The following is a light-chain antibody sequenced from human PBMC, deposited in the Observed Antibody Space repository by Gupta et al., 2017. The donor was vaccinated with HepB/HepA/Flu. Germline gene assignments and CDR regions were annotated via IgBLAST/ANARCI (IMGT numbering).Light chain of an antibody. V-gene: IGLV1-40*01. CDR2: ANR. CDR3: QSYDSTQNEYV. J-gene: IGLJ1*01. Sequence: QSVLTQPPSVSGAPGQRVTISCTGSSSNIGAGYDVHWYQQVPGAAPKLVIYANRNRPSGVPDRFSGSKSGTSGSLAITGLQTEDEADYYCQSYDSTQNEYVFGTGTQVTVL. CDR1: SSNIGAGYD.